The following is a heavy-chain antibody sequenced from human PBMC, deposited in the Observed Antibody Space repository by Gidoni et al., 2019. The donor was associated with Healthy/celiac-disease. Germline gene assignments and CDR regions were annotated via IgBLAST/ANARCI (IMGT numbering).Heavy chain of an antibody. D-gene: IGHD2-15*01. Sequence: QVQLQESGPGLVKPSQTLSLTCTVSGGSISSGGYFWSWLRQHPGKGLEWLGYIYYSGSTYYNPSLKSRVTISVDTSKNQFSLKLSSVTAADTAVYYCARGIVVVVAANLAGHAFDIWGQGTMVTVSS. CDR2: IYYSGST. J-gene: IGHJ3*02. CDR3: ARGIVVVVAANLAGHAFDI. V-gene: IGHV4-31*03. CDR1: GGSISSGGYF.